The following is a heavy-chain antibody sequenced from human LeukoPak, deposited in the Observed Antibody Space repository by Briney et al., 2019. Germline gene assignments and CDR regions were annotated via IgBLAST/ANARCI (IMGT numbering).Heavy chain of an antibody. V-gene: IGHV3-66*01. CDR2: IYSGGST. CDR3: ARGGVVVAAIDAFDI. CDR1: GFTVSSNF. J-gene: IGHJ3*02. D-gene: IGHD2-15*01. Sequence: PGGSLRLSCAASGFTVSSNFMSWVRQAPGKGLEWVSLIYSGGSTYYADSVKGRFTISRDISKNTLFLQLNSLRAEDTAVYHCARGGVVVAAIDAFDIWGQGTLVTVSS.